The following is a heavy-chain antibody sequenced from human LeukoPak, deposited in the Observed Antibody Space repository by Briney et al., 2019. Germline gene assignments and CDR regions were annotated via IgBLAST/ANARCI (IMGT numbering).Heavy chain of an antibody. CDR3: AKDKIGLRFLEWSYLFDY. V-gene: IGHV3-23*01. CDR2: ISGSGGST. CDR1: GFTFSSYA. D-gene: IGHD3-3*01. J-gene: IGHJ4*02. Sequence: GGSLRLSCAASGFTFSSYAMSWVRQAPGKGLEWVSAISGSGGSTYYADSVKCRFTISRDNSKNPLYLQMNSLRAEDTAVYYCAKDKIGLRFLEWSYLFDYWGQGTLVTVSS.